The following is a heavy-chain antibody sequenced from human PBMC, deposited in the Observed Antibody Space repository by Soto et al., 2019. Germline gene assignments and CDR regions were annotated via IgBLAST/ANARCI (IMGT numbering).Heavy chain of an antibody. CDR3: VRQQSGYSYGYWFDP. V-gene: IGHV3-7*02. CDR2: IKQDGSDT. J-gene: IGHJ5*02. Sequence: GGSLRLSCAASGFTLRNSRMSWVRQAPGKGLEWVANIKQDGSDTYYVDSVKGRFTISRDNAKNSLYLQMNSLRAEDTAVYYCVRQQSGYSYGYWFDPWGQGTLVTVSS. D-gene: IGHD5-18*01. CDR1: GFTLRNSR.